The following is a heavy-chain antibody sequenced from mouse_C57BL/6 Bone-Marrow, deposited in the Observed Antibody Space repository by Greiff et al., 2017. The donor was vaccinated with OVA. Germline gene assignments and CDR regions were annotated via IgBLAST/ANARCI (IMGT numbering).Heavy chain of an antibody. CDR1: GFTFSDYG. J-gene: IGHJ4*01. CDR3: ARHLYDYGFYAMDY. D-gene: IGHD2-4*01. Sequence: EVMLVESGGGLVQPGGSLKLSCAASGFTFSDYGMAWVRQAPRKGPEWVAFISNLAYSIYYADTVTGRFTISRENAKNTLYLEMSSLRSEDTAMYYCARHLYDYGFYAMDYWGQGTSVTVSS. V-gene: IGHV5-15*04. CDR2: ISNLAYSI.